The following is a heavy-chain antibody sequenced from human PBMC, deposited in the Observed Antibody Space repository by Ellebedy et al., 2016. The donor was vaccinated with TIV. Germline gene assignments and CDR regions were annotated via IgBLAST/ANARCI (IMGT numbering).Heavy chain of an antibody. CDR3: STDSPTYFSGSPGYPLDF. D-gene: IGHD3-9*01. J-gene: IGHJ4*02. CDR1: GFIFENAW. CDR2: VKSNADGGTA. Sequence: PGGSPRLSCAASGFIFENAWMTWVRQAPGKGLEWVGRVKSNADGGTADYAAPVKGRFIISRDDSQSTLFLHLSSLKTEDTAVYYCSTDSPTYFSGSPGYPLDFWGQGTLVTVSS. V-gene: IGHV3-15*01.